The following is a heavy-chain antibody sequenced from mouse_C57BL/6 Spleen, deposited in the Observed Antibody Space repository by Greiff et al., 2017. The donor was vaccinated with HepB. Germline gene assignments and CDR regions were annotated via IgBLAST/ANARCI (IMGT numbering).Heavy chain of an antibody. CDR2: IDPSDSYT. D-gene: IGHD1-2*01. CDR3: ARRYGLLDY. V-gene: IGHV1-69*01. CDR1: GYTFTSYW. Sequence: QVQLQQPGAELVMPGASVKLSCKASGYTFTSYWMHWVKQRPGQGLEWIGEIDPSDSYTNYNQKFKGKSTLTVDKSSSTAYMQLSSLTSEDSAVYYCARRYGLLDYWGQGTTLTVSS. J-gene: IGHJ2*01.